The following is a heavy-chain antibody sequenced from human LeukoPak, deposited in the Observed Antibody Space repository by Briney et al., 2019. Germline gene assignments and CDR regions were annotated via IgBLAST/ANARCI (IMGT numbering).Heavy chain of an antibody. CDR1: GGTFSSYA. J-gene: IGHJ6*02. V-gene: IGHV1-69*13. Sequence: SVKVSCKASGGTFSSYAIGWVRQAPGQGLEWMGGIIPIFGTANYAQKFQGRVTITADESTSTAYMELSSLRSEDTAVYYCAKGYGDHVYYYYGMDVWGQGTTVTVSS. CDR3: AKGYGDHVYYYYGMDV. CDR2: IIPIFGTA. D-gene: IGHD4-17*01.